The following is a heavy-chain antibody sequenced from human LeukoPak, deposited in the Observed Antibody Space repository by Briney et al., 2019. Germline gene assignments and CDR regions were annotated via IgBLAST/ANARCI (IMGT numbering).Heavy chain of an antibody. Sequence: ASVKVSCKASGYTFTSYGISWVRQAPGQGLEWMGWISAYNGNTNYAQKPQGRVTMTTDTSTSTAYMELRSLRSDDTAVYYCARDPYGGDFDAFDIWGQGTMVTVSS. CDR1: GYTFTSYG. V-gene: IGHV1-18*04. CDR3: ARDPYGGDFDAFDI. D-gene: IGHD2-21*01. J-gene: IGHJ3*02. CDR2: ISAYNGNT.